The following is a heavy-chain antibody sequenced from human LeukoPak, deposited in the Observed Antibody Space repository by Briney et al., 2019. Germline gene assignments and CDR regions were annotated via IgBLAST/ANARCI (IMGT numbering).Heavy chain of an antibody. Sequence: TSETLSLTCTVSGGSISSSSYYWGWIRQPPGKGLEWIGSIYYSGSTYYNPSLKSRVTISVDTSKNQFSLKLSSVTAADTAVYYCARLLLWFGDHGWFDPWGQGTLVTVSS. J-gene: IGHJ5*02. D-gene: IGHD3-10*01. CDR3: ARLLLWFGDHGWFDP. CDR2: IYYSGST. CDR1: GGSISSSSYY. V-gene: IGHV4-39*07.